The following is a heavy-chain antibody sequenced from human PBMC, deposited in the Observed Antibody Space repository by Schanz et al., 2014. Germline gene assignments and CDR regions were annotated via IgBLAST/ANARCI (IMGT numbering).Heavy chain of an antibody. CDR2: SSYDVSIK. CDR3: ARGPSRGTCYYGMDV. J-gene: IGHJ6*02. Sequence: QVQLVESGGGVVQPGRSLRLSCAASGFTFSSYAMRWVRQAPGKGLEWVALSSYDVSIKDYSDSVKGRFTISRDNSKDTLYLQMNSLRDEDTAVYYCARGPSRGTCYYGMDVWGQGTTVTVSS. CDR1: GFTFSSYA. V-gene: IGHV3-30*04. D-gene: IGHD2-2*01.